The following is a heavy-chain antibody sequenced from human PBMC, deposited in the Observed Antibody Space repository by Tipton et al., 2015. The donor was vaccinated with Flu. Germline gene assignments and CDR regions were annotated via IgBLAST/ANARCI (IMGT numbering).Heavy chain of an antibody. Sequence: TLPLTCTVSGDSLTNSPYSWGWIRQSPGKGLEWIGSMYYSGSTYYNPSLKSRVTISVDTSKNQFSLKLHSVTAADTSVYYCAGGYRFYCFDQWGQGTLVTVSS. CDR3: AGGYRFYCFDQ. CDR1: GDSLTNSPYS. V-gene: IGHV4-39*07. D-gene: IGHD5-18*01. CDR2: MYYSGST. J-gene: IGHJ4*02.